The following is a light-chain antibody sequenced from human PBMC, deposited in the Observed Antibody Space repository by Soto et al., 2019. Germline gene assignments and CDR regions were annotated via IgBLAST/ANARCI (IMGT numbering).Light chain of an antibody. V-gene: IGKV3-20*01. CDR2: DAS. CDR1: QTVRNKY. Sequence: EFGLTQSPGTLSWSPGERATLSCGASQTVRNKYLAWYQQKPGQAPRLLIYDASSRATGIPERLSGGGYGTDLTITISRLETEDFAVYYCQQFTSYPLTFGGGTKVDIK. J-gene: IGKJ4*01. CDR3: QQFTSYPLT.